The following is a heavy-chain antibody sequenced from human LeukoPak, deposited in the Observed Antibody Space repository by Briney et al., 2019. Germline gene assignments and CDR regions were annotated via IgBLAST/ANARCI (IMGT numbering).Heavy chain of an antibody. CDR2: ISWNSGSI. V-gene: IGHV3-9*03. J-gene: IGHJ3*02. Sequence: GGSLRLSCAASGFTFNDYAMHWVRQAPGKGLEWVSGISWNSGSIGYADSVKGRFTISRDNAKNSLYLQMNSLRAEDMALYYCAKGVGVVVSDAFDIWGQGTMVTVSS. CDR1: GFTFNDYA. D-gene: IGHD2-2*01. CDR3: AKGVGVVVSDAFDI.